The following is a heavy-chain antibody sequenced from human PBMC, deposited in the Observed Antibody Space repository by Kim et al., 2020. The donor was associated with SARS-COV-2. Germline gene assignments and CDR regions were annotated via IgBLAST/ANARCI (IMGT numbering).Heavy chain of an antibody. V-gene: IGHV4-30-2*05. J-gene: IGHJ4*02. Sequence: GSTYYNPSLKSRVTISVDTSKNQFSLKLSSVTAADTAVYYCARESPDFDYWGQGTLVTVSS. CDR2: GST. CDR3: ARESPDFDY.